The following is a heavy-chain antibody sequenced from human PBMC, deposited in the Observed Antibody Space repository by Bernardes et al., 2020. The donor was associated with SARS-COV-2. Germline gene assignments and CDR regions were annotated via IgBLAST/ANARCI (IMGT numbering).Heavy chain of an antibody. D-gene: IGHD3-3*01. CDR2: VSWDGSTT. V-gene: IGHV3-43*01. J-gene: IGHJ3*01. CDR1: GFTFEDYT. CDR3: ATERQSLTVFGVGHDAFDF. Sequence: GGTLRLSCAASGFTFEDYTMHWVRQVPGNGLEWVSLVSWDGSTTNYADSVKGRFIISRDSSRNTVHLQMDSLRKEDTALYYCATERQSLTVFGVGHDAFDFWGQGTMVTVSS.